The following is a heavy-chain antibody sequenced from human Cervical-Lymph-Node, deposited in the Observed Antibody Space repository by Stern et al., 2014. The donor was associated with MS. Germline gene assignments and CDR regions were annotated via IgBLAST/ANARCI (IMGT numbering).Heavy chain of an antibody. V-gene: IGHV4-59*01. D-gene: IGHD3-16*01. CDR3: ARGERDPQGSLTSNDY. Sequence: MQLVESGPGLVKPSETLSLTCTVSGASISYYYWSWIRQPPGKGLEWIGHIYYSGSTNYNPSLKSRVTISIDTSRNQFSLKLSSVTAPDTAVYYCARGERDPQGSLTSNDYWGQGTLVTVSS. CDR2: IYYSGST. J-gene: IGHJ4*02. CDR1: GASISYYY.